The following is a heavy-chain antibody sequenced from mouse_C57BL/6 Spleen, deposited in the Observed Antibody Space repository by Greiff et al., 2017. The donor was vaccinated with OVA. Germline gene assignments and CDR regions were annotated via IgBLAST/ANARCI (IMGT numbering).Heavy chain of an antibody. J-gene: IGHJ4*01. V-gene: IGHV1-4*01. CDR2: INPSSGYT. CDR1: GYTFTSYT. D-gene: IGHD4-1*01. Sequence: QVQLKESGAELARPGASVKMSCKASGYTFTSYTMHWVKQRPGQGLEWIGYINPSSGYTKYNQKFKDKATLTADKSSSTAYMQLSSLTSEDSAVYYCASILGYYAMDYWGQGTSVTVSS. CDR3: ASILGYYAMDY.